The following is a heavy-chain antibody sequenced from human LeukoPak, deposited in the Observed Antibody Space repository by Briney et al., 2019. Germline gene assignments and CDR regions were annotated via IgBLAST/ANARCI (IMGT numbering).Heavy chain of an antibody. CDR2: IYHSGST. V-gene: IGHV4-30-2*01. CDR3: ARHYFDGSGSSYNWFDP. CDR1: GGSISSGGYS. Sequence: SETLSLTCAVSGGSISSGGYSWSWIRQPPGKGLEWIGYIYHSGSTYYNPSLKSRVTISVDTSKNQFSLKLSSVTAADTAVYYCARHYFDGSGSSYNWFDPWGQGTLVTVSS. D-gene: IGHD3-22*01. J-gene: IGHJ5*02.